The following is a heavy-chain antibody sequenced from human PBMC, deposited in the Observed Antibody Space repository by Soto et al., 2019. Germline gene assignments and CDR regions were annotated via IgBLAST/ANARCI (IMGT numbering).Heavy chain of an antibody. CDR3: ARVAVSARPRWYHWLDP. V-gene: IGHV1-8*01. D-gene: IGHD2-8*02. J-gene: IGHJ5*02. CDR1: GYTFTDYD. CDR2: MNPNSGET. Sequence: QEQLVQSGAEVKKPGASVKVSCKTSGYTFTDYDINWVRQATGQGLEWIGWMNPNSGETGYAQKFQGRVTMTRSASLSKAYLELSSLRSEDTAVYYCARVAVSARPRWYHWLDPWCQRPLVTVSS.